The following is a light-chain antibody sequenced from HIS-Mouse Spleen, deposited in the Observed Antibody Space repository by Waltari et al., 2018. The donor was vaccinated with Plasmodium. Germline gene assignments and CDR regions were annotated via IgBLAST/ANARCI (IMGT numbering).Light chain of an antibody. Sequence: AIRMTQSPSSLSASTGDRVTITCRPSQGISSYLAWYQQKPGKAPKLLIYAASTLQSGVPSRFIGSGSCTDFTLTISCLQSEDFSTYYCQQYYSYPITFGQGTRLEIK. CDR3: QQYYSYPIT. CDR2: AAS. CDR1: QGISSY. V-gene: IGKV1-8*01. J-gene: IGKJ5*01.